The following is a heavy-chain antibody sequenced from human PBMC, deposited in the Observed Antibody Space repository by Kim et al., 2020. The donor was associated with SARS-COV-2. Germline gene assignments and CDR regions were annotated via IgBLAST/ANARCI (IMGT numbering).Heavy chain of an antibody. CDR1: GGSISSSSYY. J-gene: IGHJ2*01. CDR3: ARDLAAAGPRYWYFNL. V-gene: IGHV4-39*07. D-gene: IGHD6-13*01. CDR2: IYYSGST. Sequence: SETLSLTCTVSGGSISSSSYYWGWIRQPPGKGLEWIGSIYYSGSTYYNPSLKSRVTISVDTSKNQFSLKLSSVTAADTAVYYCARDLAAAGPRYWYFNLWGRGTLVTVSS.